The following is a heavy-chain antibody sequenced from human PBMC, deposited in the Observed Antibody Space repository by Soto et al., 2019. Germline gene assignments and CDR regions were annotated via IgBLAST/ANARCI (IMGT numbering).Heavy chain of an antibody. Sequence: QVQLLESGPGLVKPSETLSLTCSVSGGSISNAFWSWLRQSPGKRLEWIGYIFYRERTLYNPSLRSRVFIALATSNNQCALRLSSVTAADTAVYYCARSGLELFSNTYDDYMDVWGKGTRVIVSS. CDR2: IFYRERT. CDR1: GGSISNAF. D-gene: IGHD1-7*01. V-gene: IGHV4-59*01. J-gene: IGHJ6*03. CDR3: ARSGLELFSNTYDDYMDV.